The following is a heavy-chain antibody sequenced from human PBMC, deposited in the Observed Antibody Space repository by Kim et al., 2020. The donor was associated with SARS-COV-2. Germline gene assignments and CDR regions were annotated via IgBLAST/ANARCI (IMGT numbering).Heavy chain of an antibody. CDR3: AKDGGMAGSGYYYYFDY. J-gene: IGHJ4*02. Sequence: VKGRITISRDKAKNTLYLEMNSLRAEGTAVYYCAKDGGMAGSGYYYYFDYWGQGTLVTVSS. D-gene: IGHD3-22*01. V-gene: IGHV3-30*02.